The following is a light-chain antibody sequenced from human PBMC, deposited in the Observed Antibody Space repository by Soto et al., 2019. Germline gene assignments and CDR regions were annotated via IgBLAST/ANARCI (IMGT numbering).Light chain of an antibody. CDR1: SSDVGGYNY. Sequence: QSALTQPASVSGSPGQSITISCTGTSSDVGGYNYVSWYQQHPGKAPKLMIYEVSNRPPGVSNRFSGSTSGNTASLTISGLQAEDEADYYCSSYTSSSTLVVFGTGTKLTVL. CDR2: EVS. V-gene: IGLV2-14*01. J-gene: IGLJ1*01. CDR3: SSYTSSSTLVV.